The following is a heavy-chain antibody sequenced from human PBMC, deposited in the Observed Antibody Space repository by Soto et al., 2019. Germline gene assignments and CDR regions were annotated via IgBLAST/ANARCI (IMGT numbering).Heavy chain of an antibody. CDR1: GGSISSGGYY. J-gene: IGHJ4*02. D-gene: IGHD5-12*01. CDR3: ARGGGYDQEAIDY. Sequence: SETMSLTCTVSGGSISSGGYYWSWIRQHPGKGLEWTGYIYYSGSTYYNPSLKSRVTISVDTSKNQFSLKLSSVTAADTAVYYCARGGGYDQEAIDYWGQGTLVTVSS. V-gene: IGHV4-31*03. CDR2: IYYSGST.